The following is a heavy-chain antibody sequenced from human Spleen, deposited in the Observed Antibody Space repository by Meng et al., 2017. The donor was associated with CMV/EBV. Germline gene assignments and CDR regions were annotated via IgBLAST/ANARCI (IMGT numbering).Heavy chain of an antibody. CDR2: MNPNSGNT. CDR1: GYTFTSYD. CDR3: AIGGIPYYYDRSGGLSSVWFDP. D-gene: IGHD3-22*01. V-gene: IGHV1-8*01. J-gene: IGHJ5*02. Sequence: ASVKVSCKASGYTFTSYDINWVRQATGQGLEWMGWMNPNSGNTGYAQKFQGRVTMTRNTSISTADMELSSLRSEDTAVYYCAIGGIPYYYDRSGGLSSVWFDPWGQGTLVTVSS.